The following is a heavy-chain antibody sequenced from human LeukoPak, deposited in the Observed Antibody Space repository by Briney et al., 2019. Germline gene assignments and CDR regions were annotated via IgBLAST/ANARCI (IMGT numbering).Heavy chain of an antibody. CDR1: GGSFSGYY. D-gene: IGHD1-7*01. Sequence: SETLSLTCAVYGGSFSGYYWSWIRQPPGKGLEWIGEINHGGSTNYNPSLKSRVTISVDTSKNQFSLKLSSVTAADTAVYYCARRPYNWNYEENWFDPWGQGTLVTVSS. CDR3: ARRPYNWNYEENWFDP. V-gene: IGHV4-34*01. J-gene: IGHJ5*02. CDR2: INHGGST.